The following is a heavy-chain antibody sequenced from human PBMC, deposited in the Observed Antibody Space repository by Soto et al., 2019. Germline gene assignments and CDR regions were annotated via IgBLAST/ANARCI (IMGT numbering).Heavy chain of an antibody. CDR2: MNPNSGNT. J-gene: IGHJ6*03. V-gene: IGHV1-8*01. CDR1: GYTFTSYD. D-gene: IGHD5-12*01. Sequence: ASVKVSCKASGYTFTSYDINWVRQATGQGLEWMGWMNPNSGNTGYAQKFQGRVTMTRNTSISTAYMELNSLRSEDTAVYYCARGRYDIVATATSYYYYMDVWGKGTTVTVSS. CDR3: ARGRYDIVATATSYYYYMDV.